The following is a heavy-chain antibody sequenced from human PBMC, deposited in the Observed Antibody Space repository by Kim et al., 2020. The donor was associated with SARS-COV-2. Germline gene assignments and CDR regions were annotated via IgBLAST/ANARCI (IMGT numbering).Heavy chain of an antibody. Sequence: GGSLRLSCAASGFIFSSYAMHWVRQAPGKGLEWVAVISYDGSNKYYADSVKGRFTISRDNSKNTLYLQMNSLRAEDMAVYYCARDRPYYYGSGSPPGGYGMDVWGQGTTVTVSS. CDR1: GFIFSSYA. J-gene: IGHJ6*02. V-gene: IGHV3-30*04. CDR3: ARDRPYYYGSGSPPGGYGMDV. D-gene: IGHD3-10*01. CDR2: ISYDGSNK.